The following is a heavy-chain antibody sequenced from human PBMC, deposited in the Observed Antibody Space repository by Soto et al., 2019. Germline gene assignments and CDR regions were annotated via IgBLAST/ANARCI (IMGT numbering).Heavy chain of an antibody. D-gene: IGHD3-9*01. CDR2: ISGSGGST. Sequence: GGSLRLSCAASGFTFSSYAMSWVRQAPGKGLEWVSAISGSGGSTYYADSVKGRFTISREKSKNTLYQQMNSLRAEDTAVYYCAKDWDTYDILTGYYANWFDPWGQGTLVTVSS. CDR1: GFTFSSYA. CDR3: AKDWDTYDILTGYYANWFDP. V-gene: IGHV3-23*01. J-gene: IGHJ5*02.